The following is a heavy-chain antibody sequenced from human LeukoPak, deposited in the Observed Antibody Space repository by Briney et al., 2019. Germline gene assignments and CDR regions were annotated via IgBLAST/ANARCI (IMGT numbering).Heavy chain of an antibody. CDR2: FYHSGDT. CDR3: ARSLYSGGGHYYFDY. J-gene: IGHJ4*02. Sequence: SQTLSLTCAVSGGSLSAYIWSWIRQTPGKGLEWIGYFYHSGDTRFSPSLTGRATISLDTSKNQFSLKLTSVTTADTAVYYCARSLYSGGGHYYFDYWGQGIQVTVSS. D-gene: IGHD3-10*01. CDR1: GGSLSAYI. V-gene: IGHV4-59*01.